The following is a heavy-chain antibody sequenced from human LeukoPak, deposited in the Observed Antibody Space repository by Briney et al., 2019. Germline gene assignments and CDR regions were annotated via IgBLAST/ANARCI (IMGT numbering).Heavy chain of an antibody. D-gene: IGHD5-24*01. CDR2: IYYSGSA. J-gene: IGHJ6*02. V-gene: IGHV4-59*01. CDR1: GGSISSDY. CDR3: ARDPEMATPYYYGMDV. Sequence: PSETLSLTCTVSGGSISSDYWNWIRQPPGKGPEWIGYIYYSGSATYNPSLNNRVTISVDRSKNQFSLRLSSVTAADTAVYYCARDPEMATPYYYGMDVWGQGTTVAVS.